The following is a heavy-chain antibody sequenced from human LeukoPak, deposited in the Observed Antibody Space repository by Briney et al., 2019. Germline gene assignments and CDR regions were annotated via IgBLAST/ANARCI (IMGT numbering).Heavy chain of an antibody. V-gene: IGHV1-2*02. Sequence: ASVKVSCKASGYTFTGYYMHWVRQAPGPGLEWMGWINPNSGGTNYAQKFQGRVTMTRDTSISTAYMELSSLRSEDTAVYYCARTSCSGGSCNDFWGQGTLVTVSS. CDR3: ARTSCSGGSCNDF. CDR1: GYTFTGYY. D-gene: IGHD2-15*01. CDR2: INPNSGGT. J-gene: IGHJ4*02.